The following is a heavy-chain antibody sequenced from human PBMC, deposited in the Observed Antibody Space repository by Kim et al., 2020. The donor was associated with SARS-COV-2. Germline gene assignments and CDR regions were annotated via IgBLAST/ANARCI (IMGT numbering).Heavy chain of an antibody. CDR3: AVVVVAATTEYYYYGMDF. V-gene: IGHV1-3*01. Sequence: ASVKVSCKASGYTFTSYAMHWVRQAPGQRLEWMGWINAGNGNTKYSQKFQGRVTITRDTSAITAYMELSSLRSEDTAVYYCAVVVVAATTEYYYYGMDFWGQGTTVTVS. J-gene: IGHJ6*02. CDR1: GYTFTSYA. CDR2: INAGNGNT. D-gene: IGHD2-15*01.